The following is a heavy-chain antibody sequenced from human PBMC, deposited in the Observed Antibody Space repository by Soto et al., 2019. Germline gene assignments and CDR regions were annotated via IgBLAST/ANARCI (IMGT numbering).Heavy chain of an antibody. CDR3: ARDRAGAQYGFDV. Sequence: GGSLRLSCAASGFTFSSYAMSWVRQAPGKGLEWVSDIDSSGGITYSSDSVKGRFTISRDKSKNTLYLQMNSLRAEDTAVYYCARDRAGAQYGFDVWGQGTMVTVSS. J-gene: IGHJ3*01. V-gene: IGHV3-23*01. CDR2: IDSSGGIT. CDR1: GFTFSSYA. D-gene: IGHD1-26*01.